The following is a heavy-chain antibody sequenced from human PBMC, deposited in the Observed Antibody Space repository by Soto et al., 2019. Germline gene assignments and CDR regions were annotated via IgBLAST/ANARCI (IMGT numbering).Heavy chain of an antibody. CDR2: ISAYNGNT. J-gene: IGHJ4*02. CDR3: ARDSPPVDY. V-gene: IGHV1-18*01. Sequence: QVQLVQSGAEVKKPGASVKVSCKASGYTFTSYAISWVRQAPGQGLEWMGWISAYNGNTNYAQKPQXXXTXXTDTSTSTAYMELRSLRSDDTAVYYCARDSPPVDYWGQGTLVTVSS. CDR1: GYTFTSYA.